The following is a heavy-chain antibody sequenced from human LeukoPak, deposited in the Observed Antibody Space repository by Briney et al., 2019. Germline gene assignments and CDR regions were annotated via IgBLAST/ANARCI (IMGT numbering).Heavy chain of an antibody. J-gene: IGHJ4*02. V-gene: IGHV4-39*02. CDR3: ARTLRYFDWLPAGETDY. CDR2: VYYSGST. Sequence: PSETLSLTCTVSGASISSSRHYWGWIRQSPGKELEWIGSVYYSGSTYKNPSLGSRVTIFMDTSKNHLSVNLISVTAADTAVYYCARTLRYFDWLPAGETDYWGQGTLVTVSS. CDR1: GASISSSRHY. D-gene: IGHD3-9*01.